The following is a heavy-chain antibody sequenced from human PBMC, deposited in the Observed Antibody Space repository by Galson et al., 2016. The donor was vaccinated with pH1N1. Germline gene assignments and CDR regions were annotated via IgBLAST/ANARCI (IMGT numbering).Heavy chain of an antibody. CDR1: GFIFTGYS. V-gene: IGHV3-21*01. Sequence: SLRLSCAASGFIFTGYSMNWVRQAPGKGLEWVSSISGGSFHIYYADSVKGRFSISRDNAKNSLFLQMNSLRAEDTALYYCARGGYCSGGSCYDVFDYWGQGTLVTVS. D-gene: IGHD2-15*01. CDR2: ISGGSFHI. CDR3: ARGGYCSGGSCYDVFDY. J-gene: IGHJ4*02.